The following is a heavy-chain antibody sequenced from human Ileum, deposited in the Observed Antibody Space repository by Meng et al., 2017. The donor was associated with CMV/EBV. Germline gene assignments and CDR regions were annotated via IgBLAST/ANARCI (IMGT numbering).Heavy chain of an antibody. CDR3: ATGRGTSPPGQMDS. CDR2: ICRDRNT. CDR1: GSSSSSSNC. V-gene: IGHV4/OR15-8*02. D-gene: IGHD5-12*01. J-gene: IGHJ4*02. Sequence: VAGSSSSSSNCLICVRQPPGQGLDSIGDICRDRNTMSDPSLNSLITISKDKSKTQLSLTMTSVTAADTAVYYCATGRGTSPPGQMDSWGQGTLVTVSS.